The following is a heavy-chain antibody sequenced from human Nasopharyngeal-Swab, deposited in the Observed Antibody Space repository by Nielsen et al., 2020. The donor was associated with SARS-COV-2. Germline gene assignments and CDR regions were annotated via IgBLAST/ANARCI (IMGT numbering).Heavy chain of an antibody. V-gene: IGHV3-74*01. Sequence: GESLKISCAASGFTFSRYWMHWVRQAPGKGPVWVSRVNQDGSRTDYADSVKGRFTISRDNSKNTLYLQMNSLRAEDTAVYYCAKGRYTMSYYYCMDVWGKGTTVTVSS. CDR2: VNQDGSRT. J-gene: IGHJ6*03. CDR3: AKGRYTMSYYYCMDV. CDR1: GFTFSRYW. D-gene: IGHD3-22*01.